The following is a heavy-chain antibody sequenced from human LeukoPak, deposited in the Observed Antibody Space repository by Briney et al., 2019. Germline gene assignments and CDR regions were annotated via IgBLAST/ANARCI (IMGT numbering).Heavy chain of an antibody. D-gene: IGHD2-2*01. J-gene: IGHJ4*01. CDR1: GYRFTTYG. Sequence: ASVKVSCKASGYRFTTYGISWVRQAPGQGLEWMAWINVYSGSTEYKADLLGRLTVATETSTTTAYMELRSLRSDDTAVYYCVFGECSSTSCYPRRDYWGHGTLVTVSS. CDR2: INVYSGST. V-gene: IGHV1-18*01. CDR3: VFGECSSTSCYPRRDY.